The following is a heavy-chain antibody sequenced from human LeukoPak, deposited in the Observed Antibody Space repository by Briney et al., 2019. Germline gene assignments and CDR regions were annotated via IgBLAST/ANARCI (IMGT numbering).Heavy chain of an antibody. CDR1: GFTFSSYA. V-gene: IGHV3-23*01. CDR2: ISGSGGST. Sequence: GGSLRLSCAASGFTFSSYAMSWVRQAPGEGLECVSAISGSGGSTYYADSVKGRFTISRDNVKNSLYLQMNSLRAEDTAVYYCASSSGWRPHDAFDIWGQGTMVTVSS. J-gene: IGHJ3*02. CDR3: ASSSGWRPHDAFDI. D-gene: IGHD6-19*01.